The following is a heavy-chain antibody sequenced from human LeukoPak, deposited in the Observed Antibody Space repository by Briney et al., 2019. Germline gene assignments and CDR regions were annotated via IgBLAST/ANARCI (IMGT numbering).Heavy chain of an antibody. CDR2: ISTYNGNT. CDR1: GYTFTRYG. J-gene: IGHJ5*02. V-gene: IGHV1-18*01. D-gene: IGHD6-13*01. CDR3: ARDKAYSSSYYGSYSHWFDP. Sequence: ASVKVSCKASGYTFTRYGISWVRRAPGQGLEWMGWISTYNGNTKYAQKLQGRVTMTTDTSTSTVYMELRSLRSDDTAVYYCARDKAYSSSYYGSYSHWFDPWGQGTLVTVSS.